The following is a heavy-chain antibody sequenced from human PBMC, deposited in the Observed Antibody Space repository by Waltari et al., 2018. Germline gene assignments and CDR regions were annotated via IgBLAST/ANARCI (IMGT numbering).Heavy chain of an antibody. Sequence: EMQLVESGGGLVQPGGSLRLSCAASGFTFSRFWMHWIRQAPVRGLVWVSGITMNGSPEVFADSVKGRFIISRDNAKGTLYLQKSSLRAEDTAVYYCARTSDNQYDSSGYNWDYWGQGTLVTVSS. CDR1: GFTFSRFW. J-gene: IGHJ4*02. CDR2: ITMNGSPE. D-gene: IGHD3-22*01. CDR3: ARTSDNQYDSSGYNWDY. V-gene: IGHV3-74*01.